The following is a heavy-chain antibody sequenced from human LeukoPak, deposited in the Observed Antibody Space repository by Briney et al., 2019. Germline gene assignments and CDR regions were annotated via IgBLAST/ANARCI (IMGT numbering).Heavy chain of an antibody. D-gene: IGHD3-10*01. Sequence: ASVKVSCKASGYTFTGYYMHWVRQAPGQGLEWMGWINPNSGGTNYAQKFQGWATMTRDTSISTAYMELSRLRSDDTAVYYCARDRDGSGSTDYWGQGTLVTVSS. J-gene: IGHJ4*02. CDR3: ARDRDGSGSTDY. V-gene: IGHV1-2*04. CDR1: GYTFTGYY. CDR2: INPNSGGT.